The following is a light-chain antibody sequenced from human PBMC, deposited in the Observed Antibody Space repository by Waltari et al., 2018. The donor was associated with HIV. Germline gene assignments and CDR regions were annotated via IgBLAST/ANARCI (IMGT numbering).Light chain of an antibody. CDR2: GAS. J-gene: IGKJ1*01. Sequence: EIVMTQSPATLSVSPGGRATLFCRATQSIARNLAWYQQKPGQAPRLLIYGASTRATGSPARFSGSGSWREFTLTISNLQSEDYAVYYCQQYDNWPPWTFGQGTKVEI. CDR1: QSIARN. CDR3: QQYDNWPPWT. V-gene: IGKV3-15*01.